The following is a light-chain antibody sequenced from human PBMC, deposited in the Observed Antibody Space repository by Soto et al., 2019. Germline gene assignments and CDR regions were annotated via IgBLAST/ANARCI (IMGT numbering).Light chain of an antibody. V-gene: IGLV1-44*01. CDR1: SSNIGSNT. CDR2: SNN. Sequence: QSVLTQPPSASGTPEQRVTISCSGSSSNIGSNTVNWYQQLPGTAPKLLIYSNNQRPSGVPDRFSGSKSGTSASLAISGLQSEDEADYYCAAWDDSLNGLVFGGGTKVTV. J-gene: IGLJ2*01. CDR3: AAWDDSLNGLV.